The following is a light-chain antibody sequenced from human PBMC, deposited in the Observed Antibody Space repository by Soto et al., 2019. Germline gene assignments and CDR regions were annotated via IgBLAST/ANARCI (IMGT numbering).Light chain of an antibody. Sequence: EIVLTQSPATLSLSPGERATLSCRASQSVSSNLAWYQQKPGQAPRLLIYGASTRATGIPDRFSGSGSGTEFSLTINSLQSEDFAVYYCHHYNNWWAFGQGTKV. J-gene: IGKJ1*01. CDR1: QSVSSN. V-gene: IGKV3-15*01. CDR2: GAS. CDR3: HHYNNWWA.